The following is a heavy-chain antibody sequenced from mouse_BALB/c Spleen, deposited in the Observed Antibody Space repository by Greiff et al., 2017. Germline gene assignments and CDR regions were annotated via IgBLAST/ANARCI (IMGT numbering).Heavy chain of an antibody. D-gene: IGHD1-1*01. CDR2: IYPGDGDT. CDR3: ARSAYGSISFDC. V-gene: IGHV1-80*01. Sequence: QVQLQQSGAELVRPGSSVKISCKASGYAFSSYWMNWVKQRPGQGLEWIGQIYPGDGDTNYNGKFKGKATLTADKSSSTAYMQLSSLTSEDSAVYFCARSAYGSISFDCGGQGTSLTVAS. J-gene: IGHJ2*02. CDR1: GYAFSSYW.